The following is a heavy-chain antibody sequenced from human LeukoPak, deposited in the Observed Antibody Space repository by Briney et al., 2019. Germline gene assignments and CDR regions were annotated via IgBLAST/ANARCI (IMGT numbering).Heavy chain of an antibody. CDR3: ARESLWFGESYGMDV. CDR2: ISAYNGNT. CDR1: GYTFTSYY. Sequence: ASVKVSCKASGYTFTSYYMHWVRQAPGQGLEWMGWISAYNGNTNYAQKLQGRDTMTTDTSTSTAYMELRSLRSDDTAVYYCARESLWFGESYGMDVWGQGTTVTVSS. J-gene: IGHJ6*02. D-gene: IGHD3-10*01. V-gene: IGHV1-18*04.